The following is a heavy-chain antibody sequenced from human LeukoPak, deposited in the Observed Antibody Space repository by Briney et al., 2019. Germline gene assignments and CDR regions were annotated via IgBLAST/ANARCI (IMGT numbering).Heavy chain of an antibody. CDR1: GGSISSYY. V-gene: IGHV4-4*07. CDR2: IYTSGST. D-gene: IGHD2-21*02. CDR3: ARGARPLWGGDDWFDP. Sequence: PSETLSLTCTVSGGSISSYYWSWIRQPAGKGLEWIGRIYTSGSTNYNPSLKSRVTMSVDTSKNQFSLKLSSVTAADTAVYYCARGARPLWGGDDWFDPWGQGTLVTVSS. J-gene: IGHJ5*02.